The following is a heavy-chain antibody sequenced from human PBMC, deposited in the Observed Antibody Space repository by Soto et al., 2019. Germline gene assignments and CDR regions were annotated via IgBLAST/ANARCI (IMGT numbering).Heavy chain of an antibody. CDR3: AREDILGARSFDY. J-gene: IGHJ4*02. CDR2: ISSLSSPR. D-gene: IGHD1-26*01. V-gene: IGHV3-48*02. Sequence: GGSLRLSCAASGFTFSGYSMNWVRQAPGKGLEWISYISSLSSPRYYAESVEGRFTISRDNAKNSLYLQMSSLRDEDTAVYFCAREDILGARSFDYWGQGALVTVS. CDR1: GFTFSGYS.